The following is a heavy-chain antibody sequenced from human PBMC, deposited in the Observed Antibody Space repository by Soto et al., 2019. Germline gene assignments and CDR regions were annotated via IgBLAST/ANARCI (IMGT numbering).Heavy chain of an antibody. CDR1: GFTFSTYW. J-gene: IGHJ3*02. Sequence: GGSLRLSXAASGFTFSTYWMTWVRQAPGKGLEWVANINQYGSEKYYVDSVKGRFTISRDNAKNSLYLQMNSLRAEDTAVYYCARGRYYGSGSLIAFDIWGQGTMVTVSS. D-gene: IGHD3-10*01. CDR2: INQYGSEK. V-gene: IGHV3-7*01. CDR3: ARGRYYGSGSLIAFDI.